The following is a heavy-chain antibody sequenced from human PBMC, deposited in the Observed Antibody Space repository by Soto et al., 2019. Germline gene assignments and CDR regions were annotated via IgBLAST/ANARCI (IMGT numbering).Heavy chain of an antibody. CDR1: GGSISSGGYY. CDR2: IYYSGST. D-gene: IGHD3-16*01. J-gene: IGHJ4*02. CDR3: ARLSNPWGNSVMDY. V-gene: IGHV4-31*03. Sequence: QVQLQESGPGLVKPSQTLSLTCTVSGGSISSGGYYWSWIRQHPGKGLEWIGYIYYSGSTYYNPSLKSRVTISVDKSKNQFSLKLSSVTAADTAVYYCARLSNPWGNSVMDYWGQGTLVTVSS.